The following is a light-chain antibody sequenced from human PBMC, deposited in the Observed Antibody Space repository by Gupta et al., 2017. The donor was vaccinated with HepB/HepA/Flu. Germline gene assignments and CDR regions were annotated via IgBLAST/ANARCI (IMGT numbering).Light chain of an antibody. CDR3: QVWDSSSWV. V-gene: IGLV3-21*04. Sequence: YLLTQPPSVSVAPGKTARITCGGNNIGSKSVHWYQQKPGQAPVLVIYYDSDRPSGIPERFSGSNSGNTATLTISRVEAGDEADYYCQVWDSSSWVFGGGTKLTVL. J-gene: IGLJ3*02. CDR2: YDS. CDR1: NIGSKS.